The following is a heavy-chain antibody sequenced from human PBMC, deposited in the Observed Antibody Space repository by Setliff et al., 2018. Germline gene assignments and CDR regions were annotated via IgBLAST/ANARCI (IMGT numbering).Heavy chain of an antibody. D-gene: IGHD2-2*01. J-gene: IGHJ3*01. CDR2: ISTYTGKT. CDR1: GYTFTGYY. V-gene: IGHV1-18*04. Sequence: ASVKVSCKASGYTFTGYYLHWVRQAPGQGLEWMGMISTYTGKTTYAQKFQGRVTMTTDTSTGTGYMELRSLRSDDTAVYFCARFGGSCSSSSCYASDLWGQGTRVTVSS. CDR3: ARFGGSCSSSSCYASDL.